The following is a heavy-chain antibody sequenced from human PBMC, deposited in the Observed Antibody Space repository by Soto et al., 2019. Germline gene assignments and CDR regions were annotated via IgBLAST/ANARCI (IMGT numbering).Heavy chain of an antibody. CDR3: ATDPHSMVLWLVQLAY. J-gene: IGHJ4*02. CDR2: FDPEDGET. V-gene: IGHV1-24*01. D-gene: IGHD6-19*01. Sequence: QVQLVQSGAEVKKPGASVKVSCKVSGYTLAEISMHGVRQAPGKGLEWMGGFDPEDGETIYAQKFQGRVTMTEDTSTDTAYMELSSLRSEDTAAYYCATDPHSMVLWLVQLAYWGQGTLVTVSS. CDR1: GYTLAEIS.